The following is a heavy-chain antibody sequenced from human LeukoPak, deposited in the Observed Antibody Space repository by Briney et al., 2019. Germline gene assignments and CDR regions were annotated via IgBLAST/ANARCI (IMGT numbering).Heavy chain of an antibody. Sequence: GGSLRLSCAASGFTFSSYSMNWVRQAPGKGLEWVSYISSSSSTIYYADSLKGRFTISRDNAKNSLHLQMNSLRDEDTAVYYCARVSRHRSHPRDNPIDYWGQGTLVTVSS. CDR3: ARVSRHRSHPRDNPIDY. V-gene: IGHV3-48*02. J-gene: IGHJ4*02. CDR2: ISSSSSTI. D-gene: IGHD3-10*01. CDR1: GFTFSSYS.